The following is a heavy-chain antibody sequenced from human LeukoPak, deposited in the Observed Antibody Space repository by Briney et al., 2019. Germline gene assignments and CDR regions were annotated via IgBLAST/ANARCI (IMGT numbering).Heavy chain of an antibody. Sequence: GGSLRLSCAASGFTFSTYEMTCVRQSPGKGLEWVSYISSIGSNIYYADSVKGRFTISRDNARNSLYLQMNSLRAEDTAVYYCARENYDSSGPYYFDYWGQGTLVTVSS. D-gene: IGHD3-22*01. V-gene: IGHV3-48*03. CDR3: ARENYDSSGPYYFDY. J-gene: IGHJ4*02. CDR2: ISSIGSNI. CDR1: GFTFSTYE.